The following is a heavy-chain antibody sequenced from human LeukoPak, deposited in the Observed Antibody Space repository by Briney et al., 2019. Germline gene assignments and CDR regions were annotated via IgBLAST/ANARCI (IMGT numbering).Heavy chain of an antibody. CDR1: GGSISSGGYY. CDR2: IYYSGST. V-gene: IGHV4-31*03. J-gene: IGHJ5*02. Sequence: SETLSLTCTVSGGSISSGGYYWSWIRQHPGKGLEWIGYIYYSGSTYYNPSLKSRVTISVDTSKNQFSLKLSSVTAADTAVHYCASWGACSGGSCYDWFDPWGQGTLVTVSS. D-gene: IGHD2-15*01. CDR3: ASWGACSGGSCYDWFDP.